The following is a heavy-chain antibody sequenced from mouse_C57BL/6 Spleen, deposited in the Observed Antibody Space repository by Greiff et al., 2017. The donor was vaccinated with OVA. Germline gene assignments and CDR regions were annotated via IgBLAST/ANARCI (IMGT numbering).Heavy chain of an antibody. D-gene: IGHD2-3*01. CDR2: IRSKSNNYAT. J-gene: IGHJ3*01. V-gene: IGHV10-1*01. CDR1: GFSFNTYA. Sequence: EVQLVESGGGLVQPKGSLKLSCAASGFSFNTYAMNWVRQAPGKGLEWVARIRSKSNNYATYYVDSVKDRFTISRDDSESMLYLQMNNLKTEDTAMYYCVRQGGDGYYWFAYWGQGTLVTVSA. CDR3: VRQGGDGYYWFAY.